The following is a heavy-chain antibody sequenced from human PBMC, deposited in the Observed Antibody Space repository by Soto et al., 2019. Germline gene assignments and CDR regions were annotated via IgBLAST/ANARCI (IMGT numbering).Heavy chain of an antibody. Sequence: QVQLQESGPGLVKPSETLALTCTVSGGSIRSYYWSWIRQPPGKGLEWLGYMYEGGITNYNPSLRSRVTLSVDTSENQFSLKLTSVTAADTAVYYCARLEVGLWYFDVWGRGTLVSVSS. D-gene: IGHD2-2*01. V-gene: IGHV4-59*08. CDR3: ARLEVGLWYFDV. CDR1: GGSIRSYY. CDR2: MYEGGIT. J-gene: IGHJ2*01.